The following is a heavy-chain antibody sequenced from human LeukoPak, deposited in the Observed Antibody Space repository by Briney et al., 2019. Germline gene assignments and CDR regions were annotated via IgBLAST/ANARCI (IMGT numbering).Heavy chain of an antibody. CDR3: ARLPNPLTAYYYYYMDV. CDR2: IYYSGST. D-gene: IGHD1-20*01. V-gene: IGHV4-39*01. CDR1: GGSISSSSYY. J-gene: IGHJ6*03. Sequence: KPSETLSLTCTVSGGSISSSSYYWGWIRQPPGKGREWIGSIYYSGSTYYNPSLKSRVTISVDTSKNQFSLKLSSVTAADTAVYYCARLPNPLTAYYYYYMDVWGKGTTVTVSS.